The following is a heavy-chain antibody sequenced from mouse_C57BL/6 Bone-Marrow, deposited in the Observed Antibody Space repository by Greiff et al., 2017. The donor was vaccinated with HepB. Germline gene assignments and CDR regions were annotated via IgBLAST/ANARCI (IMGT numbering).Heavy chain of an antibody. CDR3: ARGPIYYGNYGYAMDY. CDR2: ISNGGGST. CDR1: GFTFSDYY. V-gene: IGHV5-12*01. J-gene: IGHJ4*01. Sequence: EVKLVESGGGLVQPGGSLKLSCAASGFTFSDYYMYWVRQTPEKRLEWVAYISNGGGSTYYPDTVKGRFTISRDNAKNTLYLQMSRLKSEDTAMYYCARGPIYYGNYGYAMDYWGQGTSVTVSS. D-gene: IGHD2-1*01.